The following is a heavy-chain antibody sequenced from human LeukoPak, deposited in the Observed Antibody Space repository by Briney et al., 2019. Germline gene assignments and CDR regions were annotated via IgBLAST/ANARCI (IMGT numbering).Heavy chain of an antibody. V-gene: IGHV4-34*01. J-gene: IGHJ4*02. CDR1: GGSFSGYY. CDR3: ARDDSSGWYPRFGY. Sequence: PSETLSLTCAVYGGSFSGYYWSWIRQPPGKGLEWIGEINHSGGTNYNPSLKSRVTISVDTSKDQFSLKLSSVTAADTAVYYCARDDSSGWYPRFGYWGQGTLVTVSS. D-gene: IGHD6-19*01. CDR2: INHSGGT.